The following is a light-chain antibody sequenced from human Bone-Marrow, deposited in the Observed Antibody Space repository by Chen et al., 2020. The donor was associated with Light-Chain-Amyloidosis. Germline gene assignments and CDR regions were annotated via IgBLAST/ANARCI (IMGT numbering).Light chain of an antibody. Sequence: SYVLTQPSSVSVAPGKTASLACGGNNIGSTSVHWYPQTPGQAPLLIGYDDSDRPSGIPERLSGSNSGNTATLTISRVEAGDEADYYCQVWDRSSDRPVFGGGTKLTVL. CDR3: QVWDRSSDRPV. J-gene: IGLJ3*02. CDR1: NIGSTS. CDR2: DDS. V-gene: IGLV3-21*03.